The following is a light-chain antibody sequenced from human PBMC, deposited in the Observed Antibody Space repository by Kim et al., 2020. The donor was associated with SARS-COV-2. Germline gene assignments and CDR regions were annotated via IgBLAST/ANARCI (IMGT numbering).Light chain of an antibody. Sequence: ELTQPPSASGTPGQRVTISCSGMNSNIGSNYVYWYQQSPGTAPKLLIYKNDLRPSGVPDRFSGSKSGTSASLAIRGLRSEDEAEYFCGAWDDSLSGVLFGGGTQLTVL. J-gene: IGLJ2*01. CDR1: NSNIGSNY. CDR3: GAWDDSLSGVL. CDR2: KND. V-gene: IGLV1-47*01.